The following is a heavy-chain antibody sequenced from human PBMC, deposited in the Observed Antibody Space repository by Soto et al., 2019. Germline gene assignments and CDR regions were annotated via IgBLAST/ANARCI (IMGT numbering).Heavy chain of an antibody. D-gene: IGHD4-4*01. Sequence: QITLKESGPTLVKPTQILTLTCTFSGFSLSTSGVGVGWIRQPPGKALEWLARIYWNDDKRYSPSLKSRLTIAKDTSKNQVVLNMTNMDPVDTATYFCARRPRYSNYVDYWGQGTLVTVSS. CDR2: IYWNDDK. J-gene: IGHJ4*02. CDR1: GFSLSTSGVG. V-gene: IGHV2-5*01. CDR3: ARRPRYSNYVDY.